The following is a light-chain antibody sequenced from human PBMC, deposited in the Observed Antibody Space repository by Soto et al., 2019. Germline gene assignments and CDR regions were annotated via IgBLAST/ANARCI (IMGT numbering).Light chain of an antibody. CDR3: TSYTSSRTYV. J-gene: IGLJ1*01. V-gene: IGLV2-14*01. CDR1: SSDVGAYNY. Sequence: QSVLTQPASVSGSPGQSIAISCTGTSSDVGAYNYVSWYQQHPGKAPKLMIYDVSHRPSGASDRFSGSKSGNTASLTISGLQPEDECDYYCTSYTSSRTYVFGRGTKVXVL. CDR2: DVS.